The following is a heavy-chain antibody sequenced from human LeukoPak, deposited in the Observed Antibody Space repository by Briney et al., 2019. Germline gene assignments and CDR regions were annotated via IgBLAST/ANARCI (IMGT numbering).Heavy chain of an antibody. V-gene: IGHV4-38-2*01. D-gene: IGHD1-26*01. CDR2: IYHSGST. CDR1: GYSISSGYY. Sequence: SETLSLTCAVSGYSISSGYYWGWIRQPAGNGLEWIGSIYHSGSTYYNPSLKSRVTISEDTSKNQFSLKLSSMTAADTAVYYCARVQIVGATTFDYWGQGTLVTVSS. CDR3: ARVQIVGATTFDY. J-gene: IGHJ4*02.